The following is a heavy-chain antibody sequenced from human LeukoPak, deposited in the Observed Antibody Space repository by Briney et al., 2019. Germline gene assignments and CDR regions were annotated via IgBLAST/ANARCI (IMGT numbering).Heavy chain of an antibody. CDR1: GVSISSSSDY. Sequence: SETLSLTCTVSGVSISSSSDYWGWVRQPPGKGLEWIGSIYYSGTTYYNPSLKSRVTISLDTSKNQFSLELSSVTAADTAVYYCAKLVSAIVDSWGQGTLVTVSS. CDR2: IYYSGTT. CDR3: AKLVSAIVDS. D-gene: IGHD2-21*02. V-gene: IGHV4-39*07. J-gene: IGHJ4*02.